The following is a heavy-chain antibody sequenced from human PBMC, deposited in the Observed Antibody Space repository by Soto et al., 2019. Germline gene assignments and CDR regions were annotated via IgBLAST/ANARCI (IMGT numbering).Heavy chain of an antibody. D-gene: IGHD6-13*01. Sequence: PGGSLRLSCAASGFTLSDHYMSWIRQAPGKGLEWVSYISSSSSYTNYADSVKGRFTISRDNAKNSLYLQMNSLRAEDTAVYYCAREHSSSWAVALSYGIDVWGQGTTVTVSS. CDR1: GFTLSDHY. CDR2: ISSSSSYT. J-gene: IGHJ6*02. CDR3: AREHSSSWAVALSYGIDV. V-gene: IGHV3-11*06.